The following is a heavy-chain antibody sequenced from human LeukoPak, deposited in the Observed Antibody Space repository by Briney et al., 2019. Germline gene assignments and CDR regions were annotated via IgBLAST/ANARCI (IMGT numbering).Heavy chain of an antibody. CDR1: GFTFSSYA. CDR2: ISGSGGST. D-gene: IGHD6-19*01. J-gene: IGHJ5*02. CDR3: AKVVAVAGTLGLDP. V-gene: IGHV3-23*01. Sequence: GGSLRLSCAASGFTFSSYAMSWVRQAPGKGLEWVSAISGSGGSTYYADSAKGRFTISRDNSKNTLYLQMNSLRAEDTAVYYCAKVVAVAGTLGLDPWGQGTLVTVSS.